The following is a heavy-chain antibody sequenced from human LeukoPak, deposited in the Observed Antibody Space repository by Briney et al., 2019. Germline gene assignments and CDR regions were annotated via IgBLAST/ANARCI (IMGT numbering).Heavy chain of an antibody. J-gene: IGHJ6*03. D-gene: IGHD2-15*01. CDR2: ISAYNGNT. CDR1: GYTFTSYG. Sequence: ASVKVSCKASGYTFTSYGISWVRQAPGQGLEWMGWISAYNGNTNYAQKLQGRVTMTTDTSISTAYMELSSLRSEDTAVYYCARGTSCRGGSCYSDGYMDVWGKGTTVTVFS. V-gene: IGHV1-18*01. CDR3: ARGTSCRGGSCYSDGYMDV.